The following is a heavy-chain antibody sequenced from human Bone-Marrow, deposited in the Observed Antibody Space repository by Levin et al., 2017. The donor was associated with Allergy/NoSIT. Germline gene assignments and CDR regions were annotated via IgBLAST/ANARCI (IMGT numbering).Heavy chain of an antibody. J-gene: IGHJ4*02. CDR2: ISSSGSTI. Sequence: LSLTCAASGFTFSDSYMSWIRQAPGKGLEWVSYISSSGSTIYYADSVKGRFTISRDNAKNSLYLQMNSLRAEDTAVYYCATGYYNGLPIGWGQGTLVTVSS. CDR1: GFTFSDSY. D-gene: IGHD3-9*01. V-gene: IGHV3-11*01. CDR3: ATGYYNGLPIG.